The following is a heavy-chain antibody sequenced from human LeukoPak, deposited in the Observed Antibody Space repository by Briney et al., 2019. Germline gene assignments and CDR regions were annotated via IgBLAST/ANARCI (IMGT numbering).Heavy chain of an antibody. D-gene: IGHD3-3*02. Sequence: PSETLSLTCTVSGGSVSSGSYYWSWIRQSPGKGLEWIGFIYYSGSTNYNPSLKSRVSISVDTSKNQFSLKLSSVTAADTAVYYCARAFSSFLFDYWGQGTLATVSS. V-gene: IGHV4-61*01. CDR2: IYYSGST. CDR3: ARAFSSFLFDY. CDR1: GGSVSSGSYY. J-gene: IGHJ4*02.